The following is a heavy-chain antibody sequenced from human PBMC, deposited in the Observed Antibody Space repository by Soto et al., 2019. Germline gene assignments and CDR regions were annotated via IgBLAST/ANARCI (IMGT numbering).Heavy chain of an antibody. V-gene: IGHV3-30-3*01. CDR2: ISYDGSNK. CDR1: GFTFSSYA. CDR3: ARSRGRITIFGVVPPTSLFDY. Sequence: PGGSLRLSCAASGFTFSSYAMHWVRQAPGKGLEWVAVISYDGSNKYYADSVKGRFTISRDNSKNTLYLQMNSLRAEDTAVYYCARSRGRITIFGVVPPTSLFDYWGQGTLVTVS. J-gene: IGHJ4*02. D-gene: IGHD3-3*01.